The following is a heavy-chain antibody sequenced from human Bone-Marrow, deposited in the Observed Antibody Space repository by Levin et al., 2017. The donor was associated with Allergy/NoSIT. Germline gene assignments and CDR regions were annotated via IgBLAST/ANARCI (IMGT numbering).Heavy chain of an antibody. CDR2: LSISGANT. J-gene: IGHJ3*02. Sequence: GESLKISCAGSGFTFSNYAMYWVRQTPGMGLEWVSSLSISGANTHYADSVKGRFTISRDNSKNILYLQMNSLRAEDTAVYFCAKKRSEAIRGAFDIWGQGTMVIVSS. CDR1: GFTFSNYA. V-gene: IGHV3-23*01. D-gene: IGHD5-24*01. CDR3: AKKRSEAIRGAFDI.